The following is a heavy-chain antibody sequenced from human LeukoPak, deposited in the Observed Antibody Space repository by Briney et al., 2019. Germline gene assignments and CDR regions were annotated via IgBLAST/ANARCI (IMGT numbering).Heavy chain of an antibody. D-gene: IGHD3-16*02. Sequence: GGSLRLSCAASGFTFSSYSMNWVRQAPGKGLEWVSSISSSSSYIYYADSVEGRFTISRDNAKNSLYLQMNSLRAEDTAVYYCARDSGVFTFGGVIVSRSFFDYWGQGTLVTVSS. V-gene: IGHV3-21*01. CDR3: ARDSGVFTFGGVIVSRSFFDY. CDR2: ISSSSSYI. J-gene: IGHJ4*02. CDR1: GFTFSSYS.